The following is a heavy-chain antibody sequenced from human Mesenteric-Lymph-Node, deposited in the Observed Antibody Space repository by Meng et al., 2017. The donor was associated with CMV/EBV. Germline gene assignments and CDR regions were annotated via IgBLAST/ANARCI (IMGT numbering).Heavy chain of an antibody. CDR3: ARDHDGFDY. CDR1: GFTLNSYF. D-gene: IGHD3-3*01. Sequence: KGSCKASGFTLNSYFIHWVRQAPGQGLEWMGQINPVGGVTTYAQNFQGRVTVTRDTSTTTVYMEVSSLRSEDTAVYYCARDHDGFDYWGQGTLVTVSS. J-gene: IGHJ4*02. V-gene: IGHV1-46*02. CDR2: INPVGGVT.